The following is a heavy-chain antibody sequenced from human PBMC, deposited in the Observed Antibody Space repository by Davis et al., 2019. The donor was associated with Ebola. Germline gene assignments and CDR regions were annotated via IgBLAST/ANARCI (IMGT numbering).Heavy chain of an antibody. J-gene: IGHJ3*02. D-gene: IGHD2-2*01. CDR1: GGSFSSYY. CDR3: ARTRVPAADDAFDI. CDR2: IYYSGST. Sequence: SQTLSLTCAVYGGSFSSYYWGWIRQPPGKGLEWIGSIYYSGSTYYNPSLKSRVTISVDTSKNQFSLKLSSVTAADTAVYYCARTRVPAADDAFDIWGQGTMVTVSS. V-gene: IGHV4-39*01.